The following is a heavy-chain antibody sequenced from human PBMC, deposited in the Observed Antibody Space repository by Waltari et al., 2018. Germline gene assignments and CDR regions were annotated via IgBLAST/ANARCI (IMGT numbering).Heavy chain of an antibody. V-gene: IGHV3-21*01. J-gene: IGHJ4*02. CDR3: ARGGGIAARPSDFDY. CDR1: GLTFSSSS. D-gene: IGHD6-6*01. Sequence: EVQLVESGGGLVKPGGSLSSPCSASGLTFSSSSMNWVGQSPGKGLEWVSSISSSSSYIYYADSVKGRFTISRDNAKNSLYLQMNSLRAEDTAVYYCARGGGIAARPSDFDYWGQGTLVTVSS. CDR2: ISSSSSYI.